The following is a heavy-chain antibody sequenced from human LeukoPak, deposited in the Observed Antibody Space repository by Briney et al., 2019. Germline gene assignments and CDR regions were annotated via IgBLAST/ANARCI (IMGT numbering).Heavy chain of an antibody. CDR3: ARGTAVAGTSDAFDI. CDR2: MTPKSDNT. Sequence: GALVKVSCKASGYTFTSYDINWVRQATGQGLEWMGWMTPKSDNTGHAQKFQGRVTMTRNTSISTAYMELSGLGFEDTAVYYCARGTAVAGTSDAFDIWGQGTMVTVSS. J-gene: IGHJ3*02. V-gene: IGHV1-8*01. D-gene: IGHD6-19*01. CDR1: GYTFTSYD.